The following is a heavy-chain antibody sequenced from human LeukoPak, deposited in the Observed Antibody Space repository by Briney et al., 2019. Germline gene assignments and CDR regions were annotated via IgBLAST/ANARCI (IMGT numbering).Heavy chain of an antibody. Sequence: SETLSLTCTVSGGSISSYYWSWIRQPPGKGLEWIVYIYYSGTTNYNPSLKSRVTISIDTSRNQFSLKLSSVTAADTAVYYCARGFYDSSSYYYVGYFDYWGQGTLVTVSS. CDR3: ARGFYDSSSYYYVGYFDY. CDR2: IYYSGTT. CDR1: GGSISSYY. V-gene: IGHV4-59*01. D-gene: IGHD3-22*01. J-gene: IGHJ4*02.